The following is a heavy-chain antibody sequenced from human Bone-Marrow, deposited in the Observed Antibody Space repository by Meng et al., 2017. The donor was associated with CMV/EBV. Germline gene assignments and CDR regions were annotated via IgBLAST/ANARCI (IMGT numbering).Heavy chain of an antibody. J-gene: IGHJ6*02. D-gene: IGHD6-19*01. CDR1: GGTFSNNA. CDR3: ARDQKQWLVTGFYGMDV. V-gene: IGHV1-69*10. Sequence: SVKVSCKASGGTFSNNAISWVRQAPGQGLEWMGEIIPILRIANYAQKFQGRVTITADESTTTAYMELSSLRSEDTAVYYCARDQKQWLVTGFYGMDVWGQGTTVTVSS. CDR2: IIPILRIA.